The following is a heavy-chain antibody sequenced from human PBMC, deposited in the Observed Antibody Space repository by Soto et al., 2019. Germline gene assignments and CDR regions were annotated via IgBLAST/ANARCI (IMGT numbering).Heavy chain of an antibody. CDR3: ARSTYYYDSSGPQTFDY. J-gene: IGHJ4*02. CDR1: GGSISSGGYY. D-gene: IGHD3-22*01. Sequence: SETLSLTCTVSGGSISSGGYYWSWIRQHPGKGLEWIGYIYYSGSTYYNPSLKSRVTISVDTSKNQFSLKLSSVTAADTAVYYCARSTYYYDSSGPQTFDYWGQGTLVTVSS. V-gene: IGHV4-31*03. CDR2: IYYSGST.